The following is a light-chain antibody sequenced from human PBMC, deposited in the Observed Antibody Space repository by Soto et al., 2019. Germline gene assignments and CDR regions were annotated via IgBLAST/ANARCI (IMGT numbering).Light chain of an antibody. CDR1: AGYVGSYDY. CDR2: EVT. Sequence: QSALTQPPSASGSPGQSVTISCTGTAGYVGSYDYVSWYQQHPAKAPKLMIYEVTTRPSGVPDLSSCSKSANTSSITGSGLQAEDEADYCCSSHANRNSYVVGTGNKLTVL. J-gene: IGLJ1*01. V-gene: IGLV2-8*01. CDR3: SSHANRNSYV.